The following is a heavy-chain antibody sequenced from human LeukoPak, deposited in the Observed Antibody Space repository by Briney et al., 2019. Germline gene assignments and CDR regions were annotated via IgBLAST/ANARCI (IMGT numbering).Heavy chain of an antibody. D-gene: IGHD5-18*01. CDR1: GFTFSSYA. CDR2: ISYDGSNK. V-gene: IGHV3-30-3*01. CDR3: AKDGGDSYGHELFDY. J-gene: IGHJ4*02. Sequence: PGRSLRLSCAASGFTFSSYAMHWVRQAPGKGLEWVAVISYDGSNKYYADSVKGRFTISRDNSKNTLYLQMSSLRAEDTAVYYCAKDGGDSYGHELFDYRGQGTLVTVSS.